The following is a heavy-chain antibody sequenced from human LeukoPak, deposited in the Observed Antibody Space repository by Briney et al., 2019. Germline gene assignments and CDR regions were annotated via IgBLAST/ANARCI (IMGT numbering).Heavy chain of an antibody. CDR1: GGSFSGYY. Sequence: PSETLSLTCAVYGGSFSGYYWSWIRQPPGKGLEWIGEINHSGSTNYNPSLKSRVTISVDTSKNQFSLKLSSVTAADTAVYYCARAWRYCSGGSCYARYSGTRWFDPWGQETLVTVSS. D-gene: IGHD2-15*01. CDR3: ARAWRYCSGGSCYARYSGTRWFDP. J-gene: IGHJ5*02. CDR2: INHSGST. V-gene: IGHV4-34*01.